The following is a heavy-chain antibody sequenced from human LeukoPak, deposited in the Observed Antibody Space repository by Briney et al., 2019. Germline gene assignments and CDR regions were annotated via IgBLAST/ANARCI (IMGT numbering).Heavy chain of an antibody. Sequence: SETLSLTCAVSGGSISSGSYSWSCIRQPPGKGLEWIGYIYHSGSTYYNPSLKSRVTISVDRSKNQFSLKLSSVTAADTAVYYCARLRFGELYFDYWGQGTLVTVSS. J-gene: IGHJ4*02. D-gene: IGHD3-10*01. CDR3: ARLRFGELYFDY. CDR2: IYHSGST. V-gene: IGHV4-30-2*01. CDR1: GGSISSGSYS.